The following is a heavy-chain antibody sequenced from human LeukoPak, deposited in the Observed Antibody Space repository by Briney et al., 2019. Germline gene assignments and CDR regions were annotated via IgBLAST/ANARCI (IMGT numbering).Heavy chain of an antibody. V-gene: IGHV3-23*01. CDR3: AKFDYYDSSGYYNKVLDAFDI. CDR1: GFTFRSYA. D-gene: IGHD3-22*01. J-gene: IGHJ3*02. CDR2: ISCSGGST. Sequence: PGGSLRLSCGASGFTFRSYAMSWVRQAPGKGLEWVSAISCSGGSTYYADSVKGRFTISRDNSKNTLYLQMNSLRAEDTAVYYCAKFDYYDSSGYYNKVLDAFDIWGQGTMVTVSS.